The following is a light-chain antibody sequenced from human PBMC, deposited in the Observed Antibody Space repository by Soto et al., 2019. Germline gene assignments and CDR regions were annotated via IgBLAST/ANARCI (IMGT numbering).Light chain of an antibody. Sequence: QSALTQPASVSGSPGQSITISCTGTSGDVGGYNYVSWYQHDPGKAPKLIIYEVNNRPSGVSNRFSGSKSGNTASLTISGLQAEDEADYYCTSYTSSGPWVFGGGTKLTVL. CDR3: TSYTSSGPWV. J-gene: IGLJ3*02. CDR2: EVN. V-gene: IGLV2-14*01. CDR1: SGDVGGYNY.